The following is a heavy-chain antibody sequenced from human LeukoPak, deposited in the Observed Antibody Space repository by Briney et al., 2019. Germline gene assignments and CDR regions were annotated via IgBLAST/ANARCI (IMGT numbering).Heavy chain of an antibody. CDR1: GFTFSSYG. J-gene: IGHJ6*03. CDR3: AKDQSLYYYYYMDV. CDR2: IRYDGSNK. Sequence: GGSLRLSCAASGFTFSSYGMHWVRQAPGKGLEWVAFIRYDGSNKYYADSVKGRFTISRDNSKNTLYLQMNSLRAEDAAVYYCAKDQSLYYYYYMDVWGKGTTVTVSS. V-gene: IGHV3-30*02.